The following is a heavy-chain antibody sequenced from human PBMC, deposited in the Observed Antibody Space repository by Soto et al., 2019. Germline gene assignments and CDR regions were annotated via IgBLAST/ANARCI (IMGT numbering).Heavy chain of an antibody. CDR1: GFTFSRHA. V-gene: IGHV3-23*01. Sequence: EVQLLESGGGLVQPGGYLRLSCTTSGFTFSRHAMTWVRQAPGRGLQWVSAISNSDDSAYYAASVKGRFTISRDISRSTLYLQMDSLSAEDTAVYYCAKGYGDSDSWGQGTQVTVSS. J-gene: IGHJ4*02. CDR2: ISNSDDSA. CDR3: AKGYGDSDS. D-gene: IGHD3-10*01.